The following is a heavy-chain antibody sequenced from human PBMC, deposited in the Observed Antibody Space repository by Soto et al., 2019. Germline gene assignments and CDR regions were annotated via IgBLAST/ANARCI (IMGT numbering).Heavy chain of an antibody. CDR1: GGSIVSGDYY. CDR2: IYYSGST. J-gene: IGHJ4*02. D-gene: IGHD3-3*01. Sequence: SETLSLTCTVSGGSIVSGDYYFGCIRQPPGKGLEWIGYIYYSGSTYYNPSLKSRVTISADTSKNQFSLKLSSVTAADTAMYYCARYPGVGYFDYWGQGTSVTVSS. V-gene: IGHV4-30-4*01. CDR3: ARYPGVGYFDY.